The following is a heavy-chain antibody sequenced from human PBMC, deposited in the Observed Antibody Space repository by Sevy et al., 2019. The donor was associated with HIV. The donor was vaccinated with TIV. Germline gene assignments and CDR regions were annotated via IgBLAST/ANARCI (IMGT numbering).Heavy chain of an antibody. D-gene: IGHD1-26*01. Sequence: GGSLRLSCAASGYTFSNYVMTWVRHSPGKGLEWVASIRGSGDKTFYADSMKGRFTISRDNSKNTLYLQMNSLRAEDTAVYYCAKDLPTNRNSGTYYDYWGQGTLVTVSS. V-gene: IGHV3-23*01. J-gene: IGHJ4*02. CDR1: GYTFSNYV. CDR2: IRGSGDKT. CDR3: AKDLPTNRNSGTYYDY.